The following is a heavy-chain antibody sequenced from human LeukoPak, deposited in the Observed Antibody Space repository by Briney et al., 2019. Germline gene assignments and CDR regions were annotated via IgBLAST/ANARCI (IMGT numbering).Heavy chain of an antibody. CDR1: GGSISSGGYY. CDR2: IYYSGST. D-gene: IGHD3-3*01. Sequence: MTSQTLSLTCTVSGGSISSGGYYWSWIRQHPGKGLEWIGYIYYSGSTYYNPSLKSRVTKSVDTSKNQFSLRLSSVTAADTAVYYCQSRYLEWLLEYWGQGTLVTVSS. CDR3: QSRYLEWLLEY. V-gene: IGHV4-31*03. J-gene: IGHJ4*02.